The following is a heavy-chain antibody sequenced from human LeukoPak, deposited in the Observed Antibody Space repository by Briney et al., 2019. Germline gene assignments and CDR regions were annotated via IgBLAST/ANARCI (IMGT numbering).Heavy chain of an antibody. J-gene: IGHJ4*02. D-gene: IGHD3-9*01. V-gene: IGHV2-5*01. CDR1: GFSLSTSEVS. Sequence: SGPTLVKPTQTLTLTCTFSGFSLSTSEVSVGWIRQPPGKALEWLALIYWNDDNRYNPSLKSRLTITKDTSKNQVVLTMANMDPVDTATYYCAHRLGSDKDYWGQGTLVTVSS. CDR3: AHRLGSDKDY. CDR2: IYWNDDN.